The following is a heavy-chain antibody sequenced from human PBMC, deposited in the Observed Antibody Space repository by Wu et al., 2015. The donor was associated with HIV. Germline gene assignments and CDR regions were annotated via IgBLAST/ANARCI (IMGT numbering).Heavy chain of an antibody. CDR3: SRVTSSPSGSI. V-gene: IGHV1-69*18. CDR2: SIPVFGTT. Sequence: QVQLVQSGAEVKKPGASVKVSCKASGYTFIDYYMHWVRQAPGQGLEWMGRSIPVFGTTNYAQKFQGRVTITADEAASTAYMELRSLTSEDTAMYFCSRVTSSPSGSIWGQGTMVTVSS. CDR1: GYTFIDYY. J-gene: IGHJ3*02. D-gene: IGHD3-10*01.